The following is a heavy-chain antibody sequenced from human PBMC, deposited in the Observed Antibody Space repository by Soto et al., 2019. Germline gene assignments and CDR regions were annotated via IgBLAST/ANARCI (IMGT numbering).Heavy chain of an antibody. D-gene: IGHD2-2*01. V-gene: IGHV4-59*01. CDR1: SGSISSYY. CDR3: ARGYCSSTSCYEFDY. CDR2: IYYSGNT. J-gene: IGHJ4*02. Sequence: PSETLSLTCTVSSGSISSYYWNWIRKPPGKGLEWIGSIYYSGNTNYSPSLKSRVTISVDTSKKQFSLNLTSVTAADTAMYYCARGYCSSTSCYEFDYWGPGALVTVSS.